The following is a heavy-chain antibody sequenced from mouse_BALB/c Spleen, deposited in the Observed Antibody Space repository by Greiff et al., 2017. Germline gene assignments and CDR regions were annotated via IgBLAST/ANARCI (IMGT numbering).Heavy chain of an antibody. CDR3: ARHPGRGFAY. V-gene: IGHV5-12-1*01. J-gene: IGHJ3*01. CDR2: ISSGGGST. CDR1: GFAFSSYD. Sequence: EVQRVESGGGLVKPGGSLKLSCAASGFAFSSYDMSWVRQTPEKRLEWVAYISSGGGSTYYPDTVKGRFTISRDNAKNTLYLQMSSLKSEDTAMYYCARHPGRGFAYWGQGTLVTVSA.